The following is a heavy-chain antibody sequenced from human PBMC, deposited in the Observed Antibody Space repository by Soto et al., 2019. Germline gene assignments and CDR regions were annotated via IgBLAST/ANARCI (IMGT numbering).Heavy chain of an antibody. J-gene: IGHJ4*02. CDR2: IKEDGGKT. CDR3: SRDYYRPGPD. CDR1: GLTLSRYW. Sequence: EVQLVESGGGLVQPGGSLRLSCVASGLTLSRYWMSWVRQAPGKGLEWVANIKEDGGKTYYVDSVKGRFTVSRDNAKNSMYLQMTSLRVEDTAVYYCSRDYYRPGPDWGQGTLVIVSS. D-gene: IGHD3-22*01. V-gene: IGHV3-7*04.